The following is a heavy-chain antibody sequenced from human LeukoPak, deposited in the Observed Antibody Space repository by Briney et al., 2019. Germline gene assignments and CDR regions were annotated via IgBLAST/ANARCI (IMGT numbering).Heavy chain of an antibody. D-gene: IGHD2-2*01. J-gene: IGHJ4*02. CDR3: AIKRGLVPAGDFHY. V-gene: IGHV4-59*01. Sequence: SETLSLTCTVSGASISSYCWSWIRQPPGKGLEWIGYISSSGSTNYSPSLKSRVTISADSSKNQFSLKLSSVTAADTAVYYCAIKRGLVPAGDFHYWGQGTLVTVSS. CDR2: ISSSGST. CDR1: GASISSYC.